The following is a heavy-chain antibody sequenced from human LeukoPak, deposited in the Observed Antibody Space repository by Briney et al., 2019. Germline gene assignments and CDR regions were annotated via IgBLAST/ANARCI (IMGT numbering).Heavy chain of an antibody. CDR3: ARDLGRYPKYYYNSSGYDY. CDR2: IKQDGSEK. J-gene: IGHJ4*02. Sequence: GGSLRLSCAASGFTFSSYWMSWVRQAPGKGLEWVANIKQDGSEKYYVDSVKGRFTISRDNAKNSLYLQMNSLRAEDTAVYYCARDLGRYPKYYYNSSGYDYWGQGTLVTVSS. D-gene: IGHD3-22*01. V-gene: IGHV3-7*01. CDR1: GFTFSSYW.